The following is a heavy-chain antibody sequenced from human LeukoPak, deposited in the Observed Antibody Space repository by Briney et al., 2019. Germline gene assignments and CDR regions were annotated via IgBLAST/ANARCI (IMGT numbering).Heavy chain of an antibody. CDR3: TTDLKFWGTPPEDY. CDR2: IKSKTDGGTT. Sequence: GGSLRLSCAASGFTFSNAWMSWVRQAPGKGLEWVGRIKSKTDGGTTDYAAPVKGRFTISRDDSKNTLNLQMNSLKTEDTAVYYCTTDLKFWGTPPEDYWGQGTLVTVSS. V-gene: IGHV3-15*01. J-gene: IGHJ4*02. D-gene: IGHD3-16*01. CDR1: GFTFSNAW.